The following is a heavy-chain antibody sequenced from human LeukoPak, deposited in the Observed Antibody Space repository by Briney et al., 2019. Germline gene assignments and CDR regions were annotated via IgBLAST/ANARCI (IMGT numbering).Heavy chain of an antibody. CDR1: GYTFTSYD. Sequence: ASVKISCKASGYTFTSYDINWVRQAPGQGLEWMGWMNPNSGNTGYVQKFQDRVTMTRSTSISTAYMELSSLRSEDTAVYYCMRGSSGTYHGMYNWLDPWGQGTLVTVSS. J-gene: IGHJ5*02. D-gene: IGHD1-26*01. CDR3: MRGSSGTYHGMYNWLDP. V-gene: IGHV1-8*01. CDR2: MNPNSGNT.